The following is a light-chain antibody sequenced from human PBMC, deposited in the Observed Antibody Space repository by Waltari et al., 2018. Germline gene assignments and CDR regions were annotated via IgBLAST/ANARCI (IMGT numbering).Light chain of an antibody. V-gene: IGKV1-39*01. CDR2: SAS. Sequence: DIQMTQSPSSLSTSVGDRVTITCRASQNIKKYLSWYQQKPGKAPNLLIYSASSLQSGVPTRFSGSGSGTDFTLTIISLQPEDFATYYCQRTYNAPLTFGGGTKVEIK. J-gene: IGKJ4*01. CDR1: QNIKKY. CDR3: QRTYNAPLT.